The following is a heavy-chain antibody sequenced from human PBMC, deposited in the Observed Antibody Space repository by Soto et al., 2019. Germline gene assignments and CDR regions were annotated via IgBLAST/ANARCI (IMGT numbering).Heavy chain of an antibody. J-gene: IGHJ4*02. Sequence: ASETLSLTCTVSGGSISSGDYYWSWIRQPPGKGLEWIGYIYYSGSTYYNPSLKSRVTISVDTSKNQFSLKLSSVTAADTAVYYCARSWDYYGSGSYYTFGYWGQGTLVTVSS. D-gene: IGHD3-10*01. V-gene: IGHV4-30-4*01. CDR2: IYYSGST. CDR3: ARSWDYYGSGSYYTFGY. CDR1: GGSISSGDYY.